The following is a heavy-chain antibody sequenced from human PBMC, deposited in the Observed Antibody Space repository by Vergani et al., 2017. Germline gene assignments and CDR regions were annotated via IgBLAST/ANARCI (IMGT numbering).Heavy chain of an antibody. CDR3: ARVYCRGMSCAGTDYFYHIDV. J-gene: IGHJ6*03. CDR2: IYPGNSET. Sequence: EVQLEQSGAAVKKPGESLEISCKGSGYSFSRNWIAWVRERPGQGLEWMGMIYPGNSETRNNPSFRGQVTMSVDKSISTAYLHWSSLKASDSAMYYCARVYCRGMSCAGTDYFYHIDVWGKGTTVTVS. D-gene: IGHD3/OR15-3a*01. CDR1: GYSFSRNW. V-gene: IGHV5-51*03.